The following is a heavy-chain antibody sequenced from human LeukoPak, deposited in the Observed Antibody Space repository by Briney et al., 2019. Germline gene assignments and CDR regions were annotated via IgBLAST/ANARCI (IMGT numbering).Heavy chain of an antibody. CDR3: ATDKRCIAVAVFPAFDI. Sequence: GGSLRLSCAASGFTFDDYGMSWVRQAPGKGLEWVSGIYWNGGSTGYADSVRGGFTIAKATAKNSSLLQRNRPTADDTPFYCGATDKRCIAVAVFPAFDIWGQGTMVTVSS. J-gene: IGHJ3*02. D-gene: IGHD6-19*01. CDR2: IYWNGGST. V-gene: IGHV3-20*04. CDR1: GFTFDDYG.